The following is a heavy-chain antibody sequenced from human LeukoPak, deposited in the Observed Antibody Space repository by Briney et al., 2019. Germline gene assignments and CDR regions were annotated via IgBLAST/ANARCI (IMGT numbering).Heavy chain of an antibody. V-gene: IGHV1-46*01. J-gene: IGHJ5*02. CDR2: ISPSGGST. Sequence: ASVKVSCKAFGYTFTSNYMHWVRQAPGQGPEWMGVISPSGGSTTYAQKFQGRVTMTEDTSTDTAHMELSSLRSEDTAVYYCAAVATPSLNSGYDWGWFDPWGQGTLVTVSS. D-gene: IGHD5-12*01. CDR1: GYTFTSNY. CDR3: AAVATPSLNSGYDWGWFDP.